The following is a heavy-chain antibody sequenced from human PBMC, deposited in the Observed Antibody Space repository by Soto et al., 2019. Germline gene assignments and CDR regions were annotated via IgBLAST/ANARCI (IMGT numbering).Heavy chain of an antibody. Sequence: PSETLSLTCTVSGGSISSGGYYWSWIRQHPGKGLEWIGYIYYSGSTYYNPSLKSLVTISVDTSKNQFSLKLSSVTAADTAVYYCASYTIFGVVHFDYWGQGTLVTVSS. CDR1: GGSISSGGYY. V-gene: IGHV4-31*01. CDR3: ASYTIFGVVHFDY. CDR2: IYYSGST. D-gene: IGHD3-3*01. J-gene: IGHJ4*02.